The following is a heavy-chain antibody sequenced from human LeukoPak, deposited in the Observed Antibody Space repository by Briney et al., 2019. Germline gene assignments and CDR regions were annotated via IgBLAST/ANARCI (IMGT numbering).Heavy chain of an antibody. D-gene: IGHD5-18*01. Sequence: PGGSLRLSCVASGFSFGFNTYGMQWVCQTLGKGMEWVAVIWYDGGIKYYGNAVKGRFTISRDNSKNTLYLQMNSLRAEDTAVYYCARDKGGTAMGLFDYWGQGTLVTVSS. CDR1: GFSFGFNTYG. CDR2: IWYDGGIK. J-gene: IGHJ4*02. CDR3: ARDKGGTAMGLFDY. V-gene: IGHV3-33*01.